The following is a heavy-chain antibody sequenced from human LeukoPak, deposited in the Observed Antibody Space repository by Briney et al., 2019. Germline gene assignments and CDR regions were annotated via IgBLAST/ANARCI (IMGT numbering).Heavy chain of an antibody. D-gene: IGHD1-26*01. CDR3: ARGLYCGSYYDWFDP. V-gene: IGHV1-2*02. CDR2: INPNSGGT. J-gene: IGHJ5*02. CDR1: GYTFTGYY. Sequence: ASVKVSCKASGYTFTGYYMHWVRQAPGQGLEWMGWINPNSGGTNYAQKFQGRVTMTRDTSISTAYMELSRLRSDDTAVYYCARGLYCGSYYDWFDPWGQGTLVTVSS.